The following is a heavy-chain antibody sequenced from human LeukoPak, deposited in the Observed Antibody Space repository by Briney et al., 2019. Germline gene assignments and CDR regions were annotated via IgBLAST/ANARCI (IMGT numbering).Heavy chain of an antibody. CDR2: IKSKTDGGTT. Sequence: GGSLRLSCAASGFTFSNAWMSWVRQAPGKGLEWVGRIKSKTDGGTTDYAAPVKGRFTISRDDSKNTLYLQMNSLKTEDTAVYYCTTDRTLDNYYYYYYMDVWGKGTTVTVSS. D-gene: IGHD3-16*01. J-gene: IGHJ6*03. CDR3: TTDRTLDNYYYYYYMDV. V-gene: IGHV3-15*01. CDR1: GFTFSNAW.